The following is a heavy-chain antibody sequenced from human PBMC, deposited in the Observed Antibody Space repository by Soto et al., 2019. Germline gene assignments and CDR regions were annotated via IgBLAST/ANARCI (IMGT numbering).Heavy chain of an antibody. V-gene: IGHV1-18*01. CDR2: ISGYNAKT. J-gene: IGHJ5*01. CDR3: ARDRPYDYSNYAWYDW. Sequence: ASVKVSCKASGYPFSSFGISWVRQAPGQGLEWMGWISGYNAKTSYAQKVQGRVTMTTDKFTSTAYMELRSLRSDDTAVYYCARDRPYDYSNYAWYDWWGQGTLVTVSS. CDR1: GYPFSSFG. D-gene: IGHD4-4*01.